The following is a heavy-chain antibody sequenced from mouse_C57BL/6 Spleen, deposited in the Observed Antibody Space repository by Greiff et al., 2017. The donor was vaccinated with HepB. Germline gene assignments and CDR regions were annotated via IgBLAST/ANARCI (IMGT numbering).Heavy chain of an antibody. D-gene: IGHD3-3*01. J-gene: IGHJ1*03. Sequence: QVQLQQPGAELVMPGASVKLSCKASGYTFTSYWMHWVKQRPGQGLEWIGEIDPSDSYTNYNQKFKGKSTLTVDKSSSTAYMQLSSLTSEDSAVYYCAGRGWGDWYFDVWGTGTTVTVSS. CDR2: IDPSDSYT. CDR3: AGRGWGDWYFDV. V-gene: IGHV1-69*01. CDR1: GYTFTSYW.